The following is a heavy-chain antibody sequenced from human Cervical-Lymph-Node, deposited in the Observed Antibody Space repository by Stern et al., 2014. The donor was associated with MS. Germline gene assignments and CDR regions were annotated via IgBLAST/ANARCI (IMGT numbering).Heavy chain of an antibody. J-gene: IGHJ6*02. Sequence: EMQLVESGAEVKKPGEPLKISCKGSRYNFTTYWIGWGRQMPGKGLEWMGIIYPGDSDPRNSPSFQGQVPISADKSISTAYLQWSSLKASDTAMYYCARAAYSGYDKESYYYYGMDVWGQGTTVTVSS. CDR3: ARAAYSGYDKESYYYYGMDV. CDR2: IYPGDSDP. CDR1: RYNFTTYW. D-gene: IGHD5-12*01. V-gene: IGHV5-51*01.